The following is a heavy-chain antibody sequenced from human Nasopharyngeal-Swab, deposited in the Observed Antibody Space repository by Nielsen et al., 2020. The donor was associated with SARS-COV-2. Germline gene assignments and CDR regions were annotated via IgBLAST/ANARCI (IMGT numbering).Heavy chain of an antibody. V-gene: IGHV3-30*18. CDR3: AKAGAGSWYGDY. Sequence: GGSLRLSCAASGFTFSSYGMHWARPAPGKGLEWVAVISYDGSNKYYADSVKGRFTISRDNSKNTLYLQMNSLRAEDTAVYYCAKAGAGSWYGDYWGQGTLVTVSS. CDR2: ISYDGSNK. D-gene: IGHD6-13*01. CDR1: GFTFSSYG. J-gene: IGHJ4*02.